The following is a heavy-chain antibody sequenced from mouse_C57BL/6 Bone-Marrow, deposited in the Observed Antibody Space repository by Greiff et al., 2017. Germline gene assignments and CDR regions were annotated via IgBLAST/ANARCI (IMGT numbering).Heavy chain of an antibody. D-gene: IGHD1-2*01. CDR1: GYTFTDYY. V-gene: IGHV1-75*01. CDR3: ARGSYGPWFAY. CDR2: IFPGSGST. J-gene: IGHJ3*01. Sequence: VQLQQSGPELVKPGASVKISCKASGYTFTDYYINWVKQRPGQGLEWIGWIFPGSGSTYYNQKFKGKATLTVDQSSSTAYMQLNSLTSEDSAVYYCARGSYGPWFAYWGQGTLVTVSA.